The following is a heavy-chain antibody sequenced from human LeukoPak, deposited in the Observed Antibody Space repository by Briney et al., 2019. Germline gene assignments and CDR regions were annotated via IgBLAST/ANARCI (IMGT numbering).Heavy chain of an antibody. Sequence: ASVKVSCKASGYTFTSYGIGWVRQAPGQGLEWMGWISAYNGNTNYAQKLQGRVTMTTDTSTSTAYMELRSLRSDDTAVYYCARDFSPTYYDFWSGTPGDAFDIWGQGTMVTVSS. CDR2: ISAYNGNT. D-gene: IGHD3-3*01. CDR3: ARDFSPTYYDFWSGTPGDAFDI. CDR1: GYTFTSYG. V-gene: IGHV1-18*01. J-gene: IGHJ3*02.